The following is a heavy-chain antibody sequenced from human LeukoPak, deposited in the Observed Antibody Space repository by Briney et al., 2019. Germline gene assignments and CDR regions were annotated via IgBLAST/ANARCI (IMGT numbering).Heavy chain of an antibody. CDR3: ARDGYYRHFDY. D-gene: IGHD3-22*01. CDR2: ISTDNGDT. Sequence: ASVKVSCKASGYSFTSYGVIWVRQAPGQGLEWMGWISTDNGDTKFAQKFQGRVTLTTDTSTGTGDMELRSLRSDDTAVYYCARDGYYRHFDYWGQGTLVTVSS. V-gene: IGHV1-18*01. CDR1: GYSFTSYG. J-gene: IGHJ4*02.